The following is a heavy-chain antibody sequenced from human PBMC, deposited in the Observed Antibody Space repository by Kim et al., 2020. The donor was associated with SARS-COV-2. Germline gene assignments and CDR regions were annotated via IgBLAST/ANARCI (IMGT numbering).Heavy chain of an antibody. Sequence: SQTLSLTCAISGDSVFSNTAAWNWIRQSPSRGLEWLGRTYFRSKWFNDYAVSVKSRIIINPDTSNNQFSLQLNSVAPEDTALYYCVRGGVHFDYWGQGALVTVSS. CDR1: GDSVFSNTAA. V-gene: IGHV6-1*01. CDR2: TYFRSKWFN. J-gene: IGHJ4*02. D-gene: IGHD6-6*01. CDR3: VRGGVHFDY.